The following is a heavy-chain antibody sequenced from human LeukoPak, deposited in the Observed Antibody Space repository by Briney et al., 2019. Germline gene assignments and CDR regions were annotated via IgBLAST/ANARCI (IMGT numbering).Heavy chain of an antibody. D-gene: IGHD4-17*01. CDR2: INQDGSAK. J-gene: IGHJ4*02. CDR3: ARVPATVKADY. Sequence: GGSLRLSCAVSGFTFSNYWMSWVRQAPGKGLEWVANINQDGSAKYYVVSVKGRFTISRDNAKNSLLLHMNSLSAEDTALYYCARVPATVKADYWGQGTLVTVST. V-gene: IGHV3-7*04. CDR1: GFTFSNYW.